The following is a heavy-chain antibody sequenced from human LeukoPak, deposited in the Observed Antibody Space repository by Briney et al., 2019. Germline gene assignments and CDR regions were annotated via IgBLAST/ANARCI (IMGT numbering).Heavy chain of an antibody. Sequence: ASVKVSCKASGYSFTDYGISWVRQAPGQGLEWMGWTSTYSGNTNYAHKIQGRVTMTTDTSTSTAYMELRSLRSDDTAVYYCAREGVHAFDIWGQGTMVTVSS. D-gene: IGHD2-8*01. CDR3: AREGVHAFDI. V-gene: IGHV1-18*01. CDR1: GYSFTDYG. J-gene: IGHJ3*02. CDR2: TSTYSGNT.